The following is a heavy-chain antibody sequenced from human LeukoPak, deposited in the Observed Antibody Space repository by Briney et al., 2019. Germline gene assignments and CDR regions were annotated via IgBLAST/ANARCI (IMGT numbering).Heavy chain of an antibody. Sequence: PSETLSLTCAVYGGSFSGYYWGWIRQTPGKGLECIGSIYYSGSTYYNPSLKSRVTMSVDTSKNQFSLKLSSVTAADTAVYYCARYCSSTSCSLKSFDPWGQGTLVTVSS. CDR2: IYYSGST. V-gene: IGHV4-34*10. D-gene: IGHD2-2*01. J-gene: IGHJ5*02. CDR1: GGSFSGYY. CDR3: ARYCSSTSCSLKSFDP.